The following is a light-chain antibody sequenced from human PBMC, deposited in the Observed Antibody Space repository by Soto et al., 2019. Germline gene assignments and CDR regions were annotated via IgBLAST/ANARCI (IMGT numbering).Light chain of an antibody. CDR1: QTISSSS. CDR3: QQYGSSSN. Sequence: TPSPSTLSLSPGERATLSCRASQTISSSSLALYQQKGVQAPSLLIYVASSRATGIPDRFSGSGSGTSVTLSIRSLEPDDFAVYDCQQYGSSSNFGQGTRLEIK. J-gene: IGKJ5*01. CDR2: VAS. V-gene: IGKV3-20*01.